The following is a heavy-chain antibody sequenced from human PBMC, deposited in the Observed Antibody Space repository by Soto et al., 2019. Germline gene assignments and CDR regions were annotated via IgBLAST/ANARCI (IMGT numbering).Heavy chain of an antibody. CDR2: MNPNSGNT. V-gene: IGHV1-8*01. J-gene: IGHJ3*02. Sequence: QVQLVQSGAEVKKPGASVKVSCKASGYTFTSYDINWVRQATGQGLEWMGWMNPNSGNTGYAQKFQGRVTRTRNTSISTAYMELSSLRSEDTAVYYCARGINYYDSGDDAFDSWGQGTMVTVSS. CDR3: ARGINYYDSGDDAFDS. CDR1: GYTFTSYD. D-gene: IGHD3-10*01.